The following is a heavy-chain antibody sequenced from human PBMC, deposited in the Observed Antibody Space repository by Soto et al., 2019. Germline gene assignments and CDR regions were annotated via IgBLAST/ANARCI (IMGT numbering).Heavy chain of an antibody. V-gene: IGHV1-69*13. CDR3: ARLGIVAVVAAVEYYYGMDV. J-gene: IGHJ6*02. CDR2: IIPIFGTA. D-gene: IGHD2-15*01. CDR1: GGTFSSYA. Sequence: SVKVSCKASGGTFSSYAISWVRQAPGQGLEWMGGIIPIFGTANYAQKFQGRVTITADESTSTAYMELSSLRSEDTAVYYCARLGIVAVVAAVEYYYGMDVWGQGTTVTVSS.